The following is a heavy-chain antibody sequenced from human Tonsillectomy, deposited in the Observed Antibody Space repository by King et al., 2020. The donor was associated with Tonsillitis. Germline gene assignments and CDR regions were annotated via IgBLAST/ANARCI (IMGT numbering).Heavy chain of an antibody. CDR3: SRDFQMYDSSGYPYYTFYI. V-gene: IGHV3-21*01. CDR1: GFTFSSYS. CDR2: ISSTSTYI. Sequence: QLVQSGGGLVKPGGSLRLSCAASGFTFSSYSVNWVRQAPGKGLEWVSSISSTSTYIYYGDSVKGRFTISRDNAKNSLYLQMNSLRAEDTAVYYCSRDFQMYDSSGYPYYTFYISVQGTIVTVSS. J-gene: IGHJ3*02. D-gene: IGHD3-22*01.